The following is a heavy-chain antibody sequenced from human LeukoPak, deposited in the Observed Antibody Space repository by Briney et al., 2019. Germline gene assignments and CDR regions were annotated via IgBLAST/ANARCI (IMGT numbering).Heavy chain of an antibody. CDR1: GYTFTSYG. J-gene: IGHJ6*03. D-gene: IGHD3-3*01. V-gene: IGHV1-18*01. CDR2: ISAYNGNT. CDR3: ARAEGPYDFWSGYYGYYYYYYMDV. Sequence: ASVKVSCKASGYTFTSYGISWVRQAPGQGLEWMGWISAYNGNTNYAQKLQGRVTMTTDTSTSTAYMELSRLRSDDTAVYYCARAEGPYDFWSGYYGYYYYYYMDVWGKGTTVTVSS.